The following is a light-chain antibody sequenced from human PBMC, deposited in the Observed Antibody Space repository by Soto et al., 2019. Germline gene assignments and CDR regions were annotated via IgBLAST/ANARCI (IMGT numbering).Light chain of an antibody. V-gene: IGLV2-14*01. CDR1: SSDVGGYNY. CDR3: SSYTSGSTPLF. J-gene: IGLJ1*01. Sequence: QSVLNQPASVSGSPGQSITISCTGTSSDVGGYNYVSWYQQHPGKAPKLMIYDVSNRPSGVSNRFSGSKSGNTASLTISGLQAEDEADYYCSSYTSGSTPLFFGTGTKVTVL. CDR2: DVS.